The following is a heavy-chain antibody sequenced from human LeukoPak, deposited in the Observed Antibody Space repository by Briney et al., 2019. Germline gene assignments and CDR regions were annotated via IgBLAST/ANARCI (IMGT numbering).Heavy chain of an antibody. Sequence: GGSLRLSCAASGFTFSSYAMSWVRQAPGKGLEWVSAISGSGGSTYYADSVKGRFTISRDNSKSTLYLQMNSLRAEDTAVYYCANTKYYYGSGSSAADYWGQGTLVTVSS. J-gene: IGHJ4*02. CDR2: ISGSGGST. D-gene: IGHD3-10*01. CDR1: GFTFSSYA. CDR3: ANTKYYYGSGSSAADY. V-gene: IGHV3-23*01.